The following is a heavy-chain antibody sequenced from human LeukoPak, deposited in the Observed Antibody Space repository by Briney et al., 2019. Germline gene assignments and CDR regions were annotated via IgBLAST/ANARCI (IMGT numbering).Heavy chain of an antibody. J-gene: IGHJ5*02. Sequence: SETLSLTCTVSGGSISSYYWSWIRQPPGKGLEWLGYIYYSGSTYYNPSLKSRVTISVDTPKNQFSLKLTSVTAADTAVYYCARDRRAGQSGYWFDPWGQGTLVTVSS. V-gene: IGHV4-59*01. CDR3: ARDRRAGQSGYWFDP. D-gene: IGHD3-22*01. CDR2: IYYSGST. CDR1: GGSISSYY.